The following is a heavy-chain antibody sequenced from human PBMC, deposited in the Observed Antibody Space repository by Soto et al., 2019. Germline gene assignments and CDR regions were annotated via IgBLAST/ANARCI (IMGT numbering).Heavy chain of an antibody. CDR3: ARSPPVAGTDFQH. CDR2: ISGSGGST. D-gene: IGHD1-26*01. J-gene: IGHJ1*01. Sequence: EVQLLESGGGLVQPGGSLRLSCAASGFTFSSYAMSWVRQAPGKGLEWVSAISGSGGSTYYADSVKGRFTISRDNSKNTLYLQINSLRAEDTAVSYCARSPPVAGTDFQHWGQGTLVTVSS. CDR1: GFTFSSYA. V-gene: IGHV3-23*01.